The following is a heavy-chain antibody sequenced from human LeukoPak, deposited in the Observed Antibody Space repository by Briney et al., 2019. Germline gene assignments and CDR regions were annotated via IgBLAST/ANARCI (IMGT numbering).Heavy chain of an antibody. CDR1: GGSFSGSY. J-gene: IGHJ5*02. CDR2: INHSGST. CDR3: ARGPDSSGWYGGFDP. D-gene: IGHD6-19*01. Sequence: PSETLSLTCAVYGGSFSGSYWSWIRQPPGKGLEWIGEINHSGSTNYSPSLKSRVTISVDTSKNQFSLKLSSVTAADTAVYYCARGPDSSGWYGGFDPWGQGTLVTVSS. V-gene: IGHV4-34*01.